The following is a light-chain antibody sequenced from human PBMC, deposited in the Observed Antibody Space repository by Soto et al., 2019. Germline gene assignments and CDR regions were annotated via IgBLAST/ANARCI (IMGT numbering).Light chain of an antibody. Sequence: DIVMTQSPDSLAVSLGERATIKCKSSQSVLYSSNNKKYLAWYQQKPGQPPKLLIYWASTRESGVPDRLSGRGSGTDFALTISSLQAEDVAVYYCQQYYITPQTFGQGTKVEIK. J-gene: IGKJ1*01. CDR1: QSVLYSSNNKKY. V-gene: IGKV4-1*01. CDR3: QQYYITPQT. CDR2: WAS.